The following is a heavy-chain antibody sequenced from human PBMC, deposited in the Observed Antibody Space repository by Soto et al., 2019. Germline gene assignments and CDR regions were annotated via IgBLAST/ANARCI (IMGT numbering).Heavy chain of an antibody. CDR3: ARGYYNGSGRAPFFDY. V-gene: IGHV4-39*07. CDR1: GGSISSSSYY. J-gene: IGHJ4*02. Sequence: SETLSLTCTVSGGSISSSSYYWSWIRQPPGKGLEWIGEINHSGSTNYNPSLKSRVTISVDTSKNQFSLKLSSVTAADTAVYYCARGYYNGSGRAPFFDYWGQRTLVTVSS. CDR2: INHSGST. D-gene: IGHD3-10*01.